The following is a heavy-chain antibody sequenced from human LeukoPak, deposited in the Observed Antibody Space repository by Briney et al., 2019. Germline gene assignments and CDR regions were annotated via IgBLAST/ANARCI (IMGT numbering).Heavy chain of an antibody. D-gene: IGHD1-26*01. CDR3: ARDPTPIVPD. J-gene: IGHJ4*02. V-gene: IGHV3-20*04. Sequence: GGSLRLSCAASGFTFDDYGMSWVRQAPGKGLEWVSGINWDGGSTGYADSVKGRFTISRDNAKNSLYLQMNSLRAEDTAVYYCARDPTPIVPDWGQGTLVTVSS. CDR1: GFTFDDYG. CDR2: INWDGGST.